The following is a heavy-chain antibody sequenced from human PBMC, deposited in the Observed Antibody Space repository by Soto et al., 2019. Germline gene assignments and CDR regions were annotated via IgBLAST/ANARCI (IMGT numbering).Heavy chain of an antibody. Sequence: QVQLVQSGAEVKKPGASVKVSCKASGYTFTTYYMHWVRQAPGQGLEWMGVINPSGGSTTYEQKLQGRVTMNRDTSARTVYMELSSLRSEDTAVYYCARDLGGSYFDYWGQGTLVTVSS. J-gene: IGHJ4*02. CDR1: GYTFTTYY. V-gene: IGHV1-46*01. CDR2: INPSGGST. D-gene: IGHD1-26*01. CDR3: ARDLGGSYFDY.